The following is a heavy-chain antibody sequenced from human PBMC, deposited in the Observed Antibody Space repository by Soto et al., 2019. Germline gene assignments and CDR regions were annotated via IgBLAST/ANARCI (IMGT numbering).Heavy chain of an antibody. CDR3: AKRFGEFWTVRQYYFDY. D-gene: IGHD3-10*01. CDR1: GFTFSSYG. V-gene: IGHV3-30*18. J-gene: IGHJ4*02. CDR2: ISYDGSNK. Sequence: QVQLVESGGGVVQPGRSLRLSCAASGFTFSSYGMHWVRQAPGKGLEWVAVISYDGSNKYYADSVKGGFTISRDNSKNTLYLQMNSLRAEDTAVYYCAKRFGEFWTVRQYYFDYWGQGTLVTVSS.